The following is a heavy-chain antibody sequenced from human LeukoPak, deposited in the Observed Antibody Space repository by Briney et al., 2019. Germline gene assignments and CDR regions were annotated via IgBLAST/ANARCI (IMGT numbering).Heavy chain of an antibody. D-gene: IGHD2-2*01. Sequence: PSETLSLTCTVSGGSISSYYWSWIRQPPGKGLEWIGYIYYSGSTNYNPSLKSRVTISVDTSKNQFSLKLSSVTAADTAVYYCARIKGCSSTSCYGWWFDPWGQGTLVTVSS. CDR3: ARIKGCSSTSCYGWWFDP. J-gene: IGHJ5*02. CDR2: IYYSGST. CDR1: GGSISSYY. V-gene: IGHV4-59*08.